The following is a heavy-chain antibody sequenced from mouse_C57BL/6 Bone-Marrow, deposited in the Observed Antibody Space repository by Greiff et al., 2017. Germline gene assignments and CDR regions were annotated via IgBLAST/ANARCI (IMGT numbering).Heavy chain of an antibody. CDR2: IWRGGST. J-gene: IGHJ3*01. CDR3: ALRDYYGSSWLAY. CDR1: GFSLTSYG. Sequence: VKLMESGPGLVQPSQSLSITCTVSGFSLTSYGVHWVRQSPGKGLEWLGVIWRGGSTDYNAAFMSRLSITKDNSKSQVFFKMNSLQADDTAIYYCALRDYYGSSWLAYWGQGTLVTVSA. V-gene: IGHV2-5*01. D-gene: IGHD1-1*01.